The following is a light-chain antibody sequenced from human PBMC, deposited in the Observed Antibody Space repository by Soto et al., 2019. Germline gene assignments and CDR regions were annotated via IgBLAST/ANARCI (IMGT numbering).Light chain of an antibody. CDR3: QQYNKWPQYT. Sequence: EIVMTQSPATLSVSPGERATLSCRASQSVSSNLAWYQHKPGQAPRLLIYGASTRATGIPAKFRGSGSGTEFTLTISSLQSEAFAVYYCQQYNKWPQYTFGQGTKLEIK. CDR2: GAS. V-gene: IGKV3-15*01. J-gene: IGKJ2*01. CDR1: QSVSSN.